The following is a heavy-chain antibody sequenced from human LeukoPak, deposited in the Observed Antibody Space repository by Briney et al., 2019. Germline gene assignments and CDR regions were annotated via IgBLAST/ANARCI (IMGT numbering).Heavy chain of an antibody. Sequence: SETLSLTCAVYGGSFSGYYWSWIRQPPGKGLEWIGEINHSGSTNYNPSLKSRVTISVDTSKNQFSLKLSSVTAADTAVYYCARSVRVQGVSNWGQGTLVTVSS. V-gene: IGHV4-34*01. J-gene: IGHJ4*02. CDR2: INHSGST. CDR1: GGSFSGYY. D-gene: IGHD3-10*01. CDR3: ARSVRVQGVSN.